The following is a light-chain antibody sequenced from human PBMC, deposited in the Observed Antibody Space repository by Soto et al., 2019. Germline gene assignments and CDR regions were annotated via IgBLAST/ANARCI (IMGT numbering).Light chain of an antibody. CDR2: DDS. J-gene: IGKJ1*01. Sequence: DIQMTQSPSTLSASVGDRVTITCRASQSISSWLARYQQKPGKAPKLLIYDDSSLESGVPSRFSGSGSGTEFTLTISILQPDDFATYYCQQFNSYTPGAFGQGTQGQIK. CDR3: QQFNSYTPGA. V-gene: IGKV1-5*01. CDR1: QSISSW.